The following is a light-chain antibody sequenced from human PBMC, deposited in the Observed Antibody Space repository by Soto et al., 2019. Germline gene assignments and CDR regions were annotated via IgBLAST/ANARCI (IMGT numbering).Light chain of an antibody. CDR2: AAS. CDR1: QAISNS. J-gene: IGKJ3*01. Sequence: DIQLTQSPSSLSASVGDRVTITCRASQAISNSLVWYQQKPETAPKSLIFAASRLQSGIPLRFSGSASGTEFTLTISSLQPEDVAIYFCQQYDTYPFTFVPGTKVDI. CDR3: QQYDTYPFT. V-gene: IGKV1-16*01.